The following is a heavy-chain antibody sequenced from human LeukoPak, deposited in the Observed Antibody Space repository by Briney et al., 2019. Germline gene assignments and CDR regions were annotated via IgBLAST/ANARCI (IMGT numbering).Heavy chain of an antibody. J-gene: IGHJ4*02. V-gene: IGHV4-30-4*08. CDR2: IYYSGST. CDR3: ASEGTATGGFDY. D-gene: IGHD1-26*01. Sequence: SQTLSLTCTVSGGSISSGDYYWSWIRQPPGKALEWIGYIYYSGSTYYIPSLKSRVTISVDTSKNQFSLKLSSVTAADTAVYYCASEGTATGGFDYWGQGTLVTVSS. CDR1: GGSISSGDYY.